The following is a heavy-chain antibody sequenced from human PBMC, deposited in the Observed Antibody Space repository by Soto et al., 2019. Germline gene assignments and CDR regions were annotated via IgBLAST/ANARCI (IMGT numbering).Heavy chain of an antibody. CDR3: ATIGAYGDFVEY. CDR1: GGSISSSSYY. Sequence: SETLSLTCTVSGGSISSSSYYWGWIRQPPGKGLEWIGSIYYSGSTYYNPSLKSRVTISVDTSKNQFSLKLSSVTAADTAVYYCATIGAYGDFVEYRGQGTLVTVPS. V-gene: IGHV4-39*01. D-gene: IGHD4-17*01. CDR2: IYYSGST. J-gene: IGHJ4*02.